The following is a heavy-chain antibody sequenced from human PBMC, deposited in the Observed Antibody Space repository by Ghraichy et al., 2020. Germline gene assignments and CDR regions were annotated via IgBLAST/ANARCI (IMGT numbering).Heavy chain of an antibody. CDR1: GGSISSSSYY. J-gene: IGHJ6*02. CDR2: IYYSGST. Sequence: SETLSLTCTVSGGSISSSSYYWGWIRQPPGKGLEWIGSIYYSGSTYYNPSLKSRVTISVDTSKNQFSLKLSSVTAADTAVYNCARQTTTVTIYYYYYGMDVWGQGTTVTVSS. D-gene: IGHD4-17*01. V-gene: IGHV4-39*07. CDR3: ARQTTTVTIYYYYYGMDV.